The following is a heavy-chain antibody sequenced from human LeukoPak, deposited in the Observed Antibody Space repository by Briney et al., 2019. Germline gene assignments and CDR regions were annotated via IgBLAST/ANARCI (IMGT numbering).Heavy chain of an antibody. CDR1: GYTFTTYY. D-gene: IGHD3-22*01. CDR2: INPSGGST. Sequence: ASVKVSCKASGYTFTTYYMHWVRQAPGQGLEWMGIINPSGGSTSYAQKFQGRVTMTRDMSTSTVYMDLSSLRSENTAVYYCARGGVYDSSAFDLWGRGTLVTVSS. J-gene: IGHJ2*01. CDR3: ARGGVYDSSAFDL. V-gene: IGHV1-46*01.